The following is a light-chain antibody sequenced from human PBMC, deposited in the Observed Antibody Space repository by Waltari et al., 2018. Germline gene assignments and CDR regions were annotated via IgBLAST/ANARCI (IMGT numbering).Light chain of an antibody. CDR2: AAS. Sequence: DIHMTQSPSSLSASVGDRVTITCRASQFINRYLNWYQQKPGRAPKLVIYAASTLQVGVPSRFHGSGFGTECTLTINNLQPDDFATHYCQQSFSSPLTFGGGANIEVK. J-gene: IGKJ4*01. V-gene: IGKV1-39*01. CDR3: QQSFSSPLT. CDR1: QFINRY.